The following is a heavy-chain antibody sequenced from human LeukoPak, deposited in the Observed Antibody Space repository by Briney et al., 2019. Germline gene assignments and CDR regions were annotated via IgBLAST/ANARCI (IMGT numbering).Heavy chain of an antibody. V-gene: IGHV3-33*08. D-gene: IGHD5-12*01. J-gene: IGHJ4*02. CDR2: IWYDGSNK. CDR3: ASAGDIVATTSFDY. Sequence: GGSLRLSCAASGFTFSSYAMSWVRQAPGKGLEWVAVIWYDGSNKYYADSVKGRFTISRDNFKNTLYLQMNSLRAEDTAVYYCASAGDIVATTSFDYWGQGTLVTVSS. CDR1: GFTFSSYA.